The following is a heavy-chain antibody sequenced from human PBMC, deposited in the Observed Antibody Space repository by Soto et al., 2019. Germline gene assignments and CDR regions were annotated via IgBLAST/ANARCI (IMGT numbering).Heavy chain of an antibody. Sequence: SETLSLTCNSSGGPLSSFYYSWIRQAPGKGLEWIGYIYYTGSTNYNPSLKSRVTMSVDTSKNQFSLKLTSVTAADTAVYFCAVTRGGAHPHDIWGQGTMVTVS. CDR1: GGPLSSFY. CDR2: IYYTGST. D-gene: IGHD2-21*02. V-gene: IGHV4-59*01. J-gene: IGHJ3*02. CDR3: AVTRGGAHPHDI.